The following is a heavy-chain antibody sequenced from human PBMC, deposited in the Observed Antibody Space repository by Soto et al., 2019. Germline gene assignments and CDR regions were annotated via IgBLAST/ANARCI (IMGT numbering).Heavy chain of an antibody. CDR2: ISGSGDRS. Sequence: EVQLLESGGGLVQPGGSLRLSCAVSGFTFSSYAKSWVRQAPGKGLEWVAGISGSGDRSDYVDSVRGRFIISRDNFMNTMYLQANSLGVDDTAFYHCAKMQEASGLLLSYIDHWGQGILVTVSS. CDR3: AKMQEASGLLLSYIDH. D-gene: IGHD2-21*02. V-gene: IGHV3-23*01. J-gene: IGHJ4*02. CDR1: GFTFSSYA.